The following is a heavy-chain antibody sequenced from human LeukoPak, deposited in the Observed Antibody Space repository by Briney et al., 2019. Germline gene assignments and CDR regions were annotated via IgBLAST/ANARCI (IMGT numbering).Heavy chain of an antibody. CDR2: INHSGST. V-gene: IGHV4-34*01. CDR1: GGSFSGYY. Sequence: PSETLSLTCAVYGGSFSGYYWSWIRQPPGKGLEWIGEINHSGSTNYNPSLKSRVTISVDTSKNQFSLKLSSVTAADTAVYYCARSGRRAAAGTSNYWGQGTLVTVSS. CDR3: ARSGRRAAAGTSNY. J-gene: IGHJ4*02. D-gene: IGHD6-13*01.